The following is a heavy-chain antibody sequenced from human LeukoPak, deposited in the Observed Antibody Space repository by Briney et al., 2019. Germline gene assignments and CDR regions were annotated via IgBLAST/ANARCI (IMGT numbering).Heavy chain of an antibody. CDR2: ISSSSSYI. J-gene: IGHJ6*02. V-gene: IGHV3-21*01. Sequence: PGGSLRLSCAASGFTFSSYSMTWVRQAPGKGLEWVSSISSSSSYIYYADSVKGRFTISRDNAKNSLYLQMNSLRAEDTAVYYCARDALGSSGWLNYYYYYGMDVWGQGTTVTVSS. D-gene: IGHD6-19*01. CDR1: GFTFSSYS. CDR3: ARDALGSSGWLNYYYYYGMDV.